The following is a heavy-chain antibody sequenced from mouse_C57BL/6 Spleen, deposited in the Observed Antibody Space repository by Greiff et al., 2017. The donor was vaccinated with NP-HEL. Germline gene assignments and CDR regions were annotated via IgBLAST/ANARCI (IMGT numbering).Heavy chain of an antibody. CDR3: ARWREDYAMDY. Sequence: QVQLQQSGPELVKPGASVKISCKASGYAFSSSWMNWVKQRPGKGLEWIGRIYPGDGDTNYNGKFKGKATLTADKSSSTAYMQLSSLTSEDSAVYFCARWREDYAMDYWGQGTSVTVSS. J-gene: IGHJ4*01. V-gene: IGHV1-82*01. CDR2: IYPGDGDT. CDR1: GYAFSSSW.